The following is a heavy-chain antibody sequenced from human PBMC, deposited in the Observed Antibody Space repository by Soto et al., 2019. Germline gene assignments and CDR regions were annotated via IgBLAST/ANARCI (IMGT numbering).Heavy chain of an antibody. J-gene: IGHJ3*02. V-gene: IGHV3-23*01. CDR1: GFTFSSYA. D-gene: IGHD3-22*01. CDR3: AKDHTVVIRDAFDI. Sequence: EVQILESGGGLVQPGGSLRLSCAASGFTFSSYAMYWVRQAPGKGLAWVSGISDSGTGTYYTDSVKGRFTISRDNSKNTVYLQMKILRAEDTAVDYCAKDHTVVIRDAFDIWGQGTMVNVSS. CDR2: ISDSGTGT.